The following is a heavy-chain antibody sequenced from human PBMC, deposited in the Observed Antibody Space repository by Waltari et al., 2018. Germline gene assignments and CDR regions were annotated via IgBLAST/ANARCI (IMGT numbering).Heavy chain of an antibody. J-gene: IGHJ5*02. CDR1: GFTFSSYA. CDR3: APLSRFDP. CDR2: ISYDGSNK. V-gene: IGHV3-30-3*01. Sequence: QVQLVESGGGVVQPGRSLRLSCAASGFTFSSYAMHWVRQAPGKGLEWVAVISYDGSNKYYADSVKGRFTISRDNSKNTLYLQMNSLRAEDTAVYYCAPLSRFDPWGQGTLVTVSS.